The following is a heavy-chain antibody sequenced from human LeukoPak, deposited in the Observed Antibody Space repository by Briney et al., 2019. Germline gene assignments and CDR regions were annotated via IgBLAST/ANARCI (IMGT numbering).Heavy chain of an antibody. CDR3: ARRCSSTSCYGIGMGV. CDR2: IYYSGST. CDR1: GGSISSYY. V-gene: IGHV4-59*08. J-gene: IGHJ6*02. D-gene: IGHD2-2*01. Sequence: SETLSLTCTVSGGSISSYYWSWIRQPPGKGLEWIGYIYYSGSTNYNPSLKSRVTISVDTSKNQFSLKLSSVTAADTAVYYCARRCSSTSCYGIGMGVWGQGTTVTVSS.